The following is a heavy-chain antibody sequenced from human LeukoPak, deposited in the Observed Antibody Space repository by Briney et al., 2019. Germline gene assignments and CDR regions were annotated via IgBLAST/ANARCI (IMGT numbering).Heavy chain of an antibody. CDR1: GGSVTTGTYH. D-gene: IGHD3-16*01. CDR2: VYFDGGT. J-gene: IGHJ5*02. V-gene: IGHV4-39*07. CDR3: ARDHYYDGRGRFDP. Sequence: SETLSLTCCVSGGSVTTGTYHWAWLRQPPGKGLEWIGSVYFDGGTHYNRSLQSRVAISVDTSKNQYSLRLSSVTAADTAVYYCARDHYYDGRGRFDPWGQGILVTVSS.